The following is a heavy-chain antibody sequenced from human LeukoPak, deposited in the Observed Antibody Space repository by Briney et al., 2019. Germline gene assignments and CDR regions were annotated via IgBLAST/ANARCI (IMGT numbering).Heavy chain of an antibody. V-gene: IGHV3-7*01. CDR1: GFTLSNSW. CDR2: IKQDGSEK. CDR3: ARDPSYGNN. Sequence: PGGSLRLSCAASGFTLSNSWMSWVRQAPGKGLEWVANIKQDGSEKYYVDSVKGRFSISRDNAKNSLYLQMNSLRAEDTAVYYCARDPSYGNNWGQGTLVIVSS. D-gene: IGHD3-16*02. J-gene: IGHJ4*02.